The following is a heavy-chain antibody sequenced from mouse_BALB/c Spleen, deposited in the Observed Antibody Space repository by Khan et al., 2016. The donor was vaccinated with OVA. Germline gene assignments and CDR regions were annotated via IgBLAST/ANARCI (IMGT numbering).Heavy chain of an antibody. CDR3: ARFHGGY. V-gene: IGHV9-3-1*01. CDR1: GYTFTNYV. Sequence: QIQLVQSGPELKKPGETVKISCKASGYTFTNYVMNWVKQAPGKGLKWMGWINTYTGEPTYADDFEGRFAFSFETSASTAYLQINSLKNEDAATYFCARFHGGYWGQGTTLTVSS. J-gene: IGHJ2*01. CDR2: INTYTGEP.